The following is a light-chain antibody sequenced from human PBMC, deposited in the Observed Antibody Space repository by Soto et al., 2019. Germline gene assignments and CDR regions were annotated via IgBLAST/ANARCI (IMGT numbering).Light chain of an antibody. Sequence: DIQMTQSPSTLSASVGDRVSITCRASQRVNTCLAWYQQKPGKAPTLLIYDASSLQSGVPSRFSGSGSGTEFTLTISSLQPDDLATYYCQQYQIDWTFGQGTKVEIK. J-gene: IGKJ1*01. CDR2: DAS. CDR3: QQYQIDWT. V-gene: IGKV1-5*01. CDR1: QRVNTC.